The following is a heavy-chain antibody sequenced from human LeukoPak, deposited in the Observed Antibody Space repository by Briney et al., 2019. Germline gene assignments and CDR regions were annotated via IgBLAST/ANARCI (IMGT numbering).Heavy chain of an antibody. CDR1: GSTFSSYA. J-gene: IGHJ5*02. CDR2: ISYDGSNK. CDR3: ARDVRYCSGGSCYKPTNWFDP. Sequence: PGRSLRLSCAASGSTFSSYAMHWVRQAPGKGLEWVAVISYDGSNKYYADSVKGRFTISRDNSKNTLYLQMNSLRAEDTAVYYCARDVRYCSGGSCYKPTNWFDPWGQGTLVTVSS. V-gene: IGHV3-30*01. D-gene: IGHD2-15*01.